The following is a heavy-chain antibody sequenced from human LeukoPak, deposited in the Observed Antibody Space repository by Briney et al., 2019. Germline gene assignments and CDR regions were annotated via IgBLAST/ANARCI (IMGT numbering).Heavy chain of an antibody. CDR3: ARHLDYYDSSGYYSYYYYMDV. D-gene: IGHD3-22*01. Sequence: SETLSLTCAVYGGSFSGYYWSWIRQPPGKGLEWIGEINHSGSTNYNPSLKSRVTISVDTSKNQFSLKLSSVTAADTAVYYCARHLDYYDSSGYYSYYYYMDVWGKGTTVTISS. CDR2: INHSGST. J-gene: IGHJ6*03. CDR1: GGSFSGYY. V-gene: IGHV4-34*01.